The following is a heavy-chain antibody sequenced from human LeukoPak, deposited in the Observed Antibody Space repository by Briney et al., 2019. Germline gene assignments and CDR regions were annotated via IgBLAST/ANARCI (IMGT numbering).Heavy chain of an antibody. CDR3: ARGGITGTTAAIWFDP. D-gene: IGHD1-20*01. CDR2: IYYSGST. CDR1: GGSISSSSYY. J-gene: IGHJ5*02. Sequence: SETLSLTCTVSGGSISSSSYYWGWIRQPPGKGLEWIGSIYYSGSTYYNPSLKSRVTISVDTSKNQFSLKLSSVTAADTAVYYCARGGITGTTAAIWFDPWGQGTLVTVSS. V-gene: IGHV4-39*07.